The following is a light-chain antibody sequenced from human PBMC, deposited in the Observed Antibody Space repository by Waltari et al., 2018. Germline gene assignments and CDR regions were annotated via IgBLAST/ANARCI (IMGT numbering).Light chain of an antibody. J-gene: IGLJ1*01. CDR2: EVI. V-gene: IGLV2-23*02. CDR1: SSDVGNYDL. Sequence: QSALTQPASVSGTPGQSITISCTGTSSDVGNYDLFSWYQQPPGKAPNLLVCEVIKRPSGVSRRCSGSKSGNTASLTISGLQAEDEADYYCCSYAGLGTYVFGSGTKVTVL. CDR3: CSYAGLGTYV.